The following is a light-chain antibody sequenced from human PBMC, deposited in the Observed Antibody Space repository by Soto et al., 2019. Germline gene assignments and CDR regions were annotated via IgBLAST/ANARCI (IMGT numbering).Light chain of an antibody. CDR1: QNIVTY. CDR2: ATS. J-gene: IGKJ1*01. Sequence: DIQMTQSPSSLFASVVDRVTITCRASQNIVTYLNWYLQKPGQAPKLLIYATSSLQSGVPPRFSGSGSGTEFTFTISSLQAEDFATYYCQQSYNFPRTFGQGTK. V-gene: IGKV1-39*01. CDR3: QQSYNFPRT.